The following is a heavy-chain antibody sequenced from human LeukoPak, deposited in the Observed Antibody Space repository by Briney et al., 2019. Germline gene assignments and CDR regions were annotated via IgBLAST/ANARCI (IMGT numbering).Heavy chain of an antibody. Sequence: SETLSLTCTVSGGSISSSSYYWSWIRQPPGKGLEWIGYISYSGSTKYNPSLKSRASISVDTSKNQFSLKLSSVTAADTAVYYCARETWIGYYFDYWGQGTLVTVSS. J-gene: IGHJ4*02. CDR2: ISYSGST. CDR1: GGSISSSSYY. D-gene: IGHD5-12*01. CDR3: ARETWIGYYFDY. V-gene: IGHV4-61*01.